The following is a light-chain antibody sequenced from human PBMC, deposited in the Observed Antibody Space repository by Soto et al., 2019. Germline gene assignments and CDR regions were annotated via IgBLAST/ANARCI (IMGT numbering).Light chain of an antibody. Sequence: QSALTQPASVSGSPGQSITISCTGTSSDVGGYNFVSWYQQHPVKAPKLMIYDVTNRPSGVSDRFSGSKSGNTASLTISGLQAEDEADYYCISYTSSSTPYVLGTGTQRTVL. CDR3: ISYTSSSTPYV. CDR2: DVT. CDR1: SSDVGGYNF. J-gene: IGLJ1*01. V-gene: IGLV2-14*01.